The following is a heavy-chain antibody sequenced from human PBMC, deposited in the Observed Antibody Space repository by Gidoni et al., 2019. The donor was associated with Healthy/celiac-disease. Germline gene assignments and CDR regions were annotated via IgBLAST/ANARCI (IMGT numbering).Heavy chain of an antibody. D-gene: IGHD2-2*01. CDR2: IKSKTDGGTT. V-gene: IGHV3-15*07. Sequence: EVQLVESGGGLVKPGGSLRLYCAASGFTFSNAWMKWVRQAPGKGLEWVGRIKSKTDGGTTDYAAPVKGRFTISRDDSKNTLYLQMNSLKTEDTAVYYCTTGIVVPAAISLWSGYYYGMDVWGQGTTVTVSS. J-gene: IGHJ6*02. CDR1: GFTFSNAW. CDR3: TTGIVVPAAISLWSGYYYGMDV.